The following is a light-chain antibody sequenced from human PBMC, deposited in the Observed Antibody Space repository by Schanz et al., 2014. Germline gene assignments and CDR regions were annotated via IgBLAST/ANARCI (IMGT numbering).Light chain of an antibody. CDR1: QSVRSY. J-gene: IGKJ3*01. Sequence: EIVLTQSPATLSLSPGERATLSCRASQSVRSYLAWYQQKPGQAPRLLIYDASNRATGIPARFSGSGSGTDFTLTISSLQPEDVATYYCQQYSSVLEEFTFGPGTKVDIK. CDR3: QQYSSVLEEFT. V-gene: IGKV3-11*01. CDR2: DAS.